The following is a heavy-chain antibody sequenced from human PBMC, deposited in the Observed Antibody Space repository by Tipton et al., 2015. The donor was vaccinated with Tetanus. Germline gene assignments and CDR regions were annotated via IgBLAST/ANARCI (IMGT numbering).Heavy chain of an antibody. CDR3: ARENGGYDYYYYYGMDV. J-gene: IGHJ6*02. Sequence: GSLRLSCTASGFIFSDSYMGWVRRAPGKGLEWVSSISWDSGSIVYADSVKGRFSISRDDAENSLYLQMNSLRAEDTAVYYCARENGGYDYYYYYGMDVWGQGTTVTVSS. CDR2: ISWDSGSI. D-gene: IGHD5-12*01. V-gene: IGHV3-11*04. CDR1: GFIFSDSY.